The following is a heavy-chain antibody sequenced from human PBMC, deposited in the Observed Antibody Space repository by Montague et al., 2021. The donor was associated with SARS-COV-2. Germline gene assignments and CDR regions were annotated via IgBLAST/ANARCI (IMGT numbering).Heavy chain of an antibody. CDR3: ARDFTMIERGAFDI. CDR2: ISGRKNNI. D-gene: IGHD3-22*01. V-gene: IGHV3-11*01. Sequence: SLRLSCAASGFSFSDFSMSWIRQAPGKRPEWISYISGRKNNIYYTDSVRGRFTISRDNAKKSIYLEMNSLRVEDTALYYCARDFTMIERGAFDIWGQGTMVTVSS. J-gene: IGHJ3*02. CDR1: GFSFSDFS.